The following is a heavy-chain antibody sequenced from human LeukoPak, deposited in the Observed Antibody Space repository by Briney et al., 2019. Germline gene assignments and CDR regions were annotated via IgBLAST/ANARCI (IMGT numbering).Heavy chain of an antibody. Sequence: LPGGSLRLSCAASGFTFSSYAMHWVRQAPGKGLEWVAVISYDGSNKYYADSVKGRFTISRDNSKNTLYLQMNSLRAEDTAVYYCARGIRFLEWLSPGPSSMDVWGQGTTVTVSS. J-gene: IGHJ6*02. V-gene: IGHV3-30-3*01. CDR3: ARGIRFLEWLSPGPSSMDV. CDR1: GFTFSSYA. CDR2: ISYDGSNK. D-gene: IGHD3-3*01.